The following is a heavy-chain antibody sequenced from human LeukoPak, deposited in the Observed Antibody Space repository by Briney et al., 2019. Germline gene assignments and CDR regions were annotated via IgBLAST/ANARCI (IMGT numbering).Heavy chain of an antibody. V-gene: IGHV1-2*02. Sequence: ASVKVSCMASGYTFTDYYMHWVRQAPGQGLEWMGWINPNSGDTNYAQNFQGRVTMTRDTSISTAYMELSRLRSDDTAVYYCARAGLVVIPDVWGQGTLVTVSS. CDR1: GYTFTDYY. J-gene: IGHJ4*02. D-gene: IGHD2-8*02. CDR3: ARAGLVVIPDV. CDR2: INPNSGDT.